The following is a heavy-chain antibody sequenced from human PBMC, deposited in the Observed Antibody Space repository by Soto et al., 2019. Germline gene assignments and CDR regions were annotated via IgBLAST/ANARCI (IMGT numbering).Heavy chain of an antibody. CDR3: ARQGFGPLHGLVDV. CDR1: GGSISSYY. D-gene: IGHD3-10*01. CDR2: VHHSWGS. Sequence: QVQLQESGPGLVKPSETLSLSCTVSGGSISSYYWSWFLQSPGKRMEWIGYVHHSWGSSYNPSLQSRVAISLDTSKSQFSLMVTSVTATDTAVYYCARQGFGPLHGLVDVWGQGTTVTVSS. J-gene: IGHJ6*02. V-gene: IGHV4-59*08.